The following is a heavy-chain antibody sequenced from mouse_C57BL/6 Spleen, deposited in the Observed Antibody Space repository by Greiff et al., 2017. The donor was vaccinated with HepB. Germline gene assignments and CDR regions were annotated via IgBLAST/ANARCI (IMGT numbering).Heavy chain of an antibody. J-gene: IGHJ3*01. Sequence: VKLVESGPGLVAPSQSLSITCTVSGFSLTSYGVHWVRQPPGKGLEWLVVIWSDGSTTYNSALKSRLSISKDNSKSQVFLKMNSLQTDDTAMYYCARGDGYYEAWFAYWGQGTLVTVSA. V-gene: IGHV2-6*03. CDR2: IWSDGST. CDR1: GFSLTSYG. CDR3: ARGDGYYEAWFAY. D-gene: IGHD2-3*01.